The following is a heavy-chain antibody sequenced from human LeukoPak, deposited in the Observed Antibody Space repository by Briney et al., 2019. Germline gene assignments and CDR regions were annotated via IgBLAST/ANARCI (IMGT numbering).Heavy chain of an antibody. CDR1: GGSFNNYY. CDR2: VSYSGNT. J-gene: IGHJ3*01. CDR3: ARPYSSNWYDAFHF. V-gene: IGHV4-59*01. Sequence: PSETLSLTCTVSGGSFNNYYWNWIRQPPGKGLEWIGYVSYSGNTNYNPNTNYNPSLQSRITMSVDTSKNQFSLNLRSVTAADTAVYYCARPYSSNWYDAFHFWGQGTMVTVSS. D-gene: IGHD6-13*01.